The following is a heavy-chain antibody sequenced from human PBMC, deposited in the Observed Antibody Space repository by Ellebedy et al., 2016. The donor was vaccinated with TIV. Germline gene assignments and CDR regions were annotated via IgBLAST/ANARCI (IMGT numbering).Heavy chain of an antibody. V-gene: IGHV4-30-4*01. D-gene: IGHD3-10*01. CDR2: IYHSGTT. J-gene: IGHJ5*02. Sequence: SETLSLTXTVSGGSISGSIDYWSWVRQAPGKGLEWIGNIYHSGTTYYNASLKSRVTISVDPSKDQFFLNLISVTAADTAVYYCARVLRGARRFDPWGQGILVTVFS. CDR1: GGSISGSIDY. CDR3: ARVLRGARRFDP.